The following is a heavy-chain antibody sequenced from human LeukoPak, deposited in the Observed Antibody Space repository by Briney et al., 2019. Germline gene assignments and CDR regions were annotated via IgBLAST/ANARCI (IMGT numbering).Heavy chain of an antibody. CDR2: IKYDGSEK. D-gene: IGHD6-19*01. CDR1: GFTFSSYW. J-gene: IGHJ4*02. Sequence: GGSPRLSCAASGFTFSSYWMSWVRQAPGKRLEWVANIKYDGSEKYYVDSVEGRFTNSRDNARNSVHLQMNSLRVEDTAVYYCVRDGGRGWHFDYWGQGTLVTVSS. CDR3: VRDGGRGWHFDY. V-gene: IGHV3-7*01.